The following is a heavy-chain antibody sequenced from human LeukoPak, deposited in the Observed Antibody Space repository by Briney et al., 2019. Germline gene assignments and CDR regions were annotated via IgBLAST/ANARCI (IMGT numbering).Heavy chain of an antibody. CDR1: GYMVSDYY. D-gene: IGHD6-13*01. CDR3: ARVRGNSCDY. CDR2: ISGDTGDT. V-gene: IGHV1-2*02. J-gene: IGHJ4*02. Sequence: ASVTVSCKTSGYMVSDYYMHWVRRAPGQGLEWMGWISGDTGDTDSPQKFQGRVTMTRDTPTNTAYMELRRLRYDDTAIYFCARVRGNSCDYWGQGTLVTVSS.